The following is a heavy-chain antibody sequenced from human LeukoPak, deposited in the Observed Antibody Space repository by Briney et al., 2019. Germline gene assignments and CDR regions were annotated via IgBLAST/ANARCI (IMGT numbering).Heavy chain of an antibody. V-gene: IGHV4-34*01. Sequence: SETLSLTCAVYGGSFSGYYWSWIRQPPGKGLEWIGEINHSGSTNYNPSLKSRVTISVDTSKNQFSLKLSSVTAADTAVYYCARGRAATSYYYHYGMDVWGQGTTVTVSS. CDR1: GGSFSGYY. CDR2: INHSGST. D-gene: IGHD6-25*01. J-gene: IGHJ6*02. CDR3: ARGRAATSYYYHYGMDV.